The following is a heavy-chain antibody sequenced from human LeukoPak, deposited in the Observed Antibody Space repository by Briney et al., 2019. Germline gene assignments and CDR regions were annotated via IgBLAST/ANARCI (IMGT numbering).Heavy chain of an antibody. CDR3: AKDGGLWVSAHWGDS. D-gene: IGHD7-27*01. CDR2: ITASDGNT. J-gene: IGHJ4*02. Sequence: GGSLRLSCAASGFTFSSYTMSWVRQAPGKGLEWVSTITASDGNTYYADSVKGRFTVSRDNSKNTLYLQMNSLRAEDTAVYYCAKDGGLWVSAHWGDSWGRGTLVTVSS. CDR1: GFTFSSYT. V-gene: IGHV3-23*01.